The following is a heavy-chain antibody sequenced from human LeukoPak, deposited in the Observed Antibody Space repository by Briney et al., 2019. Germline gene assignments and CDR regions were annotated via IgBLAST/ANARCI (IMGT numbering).Heavy chain of an antibody. D-gene: IGHD6-13*01. V-gene: IGHV3-49*03. CDR3: SREMSSSWSRTPPWV. CDR1: GFTFGDYA. CDR2: IRSKLYGGTT. J-gene: IGHJ3*01. Sequence: GGSLRLSCTASGFTFGDYAMSWFRQAPGKGLEWVGFIRSKLYGGTTEYAASVRGRFTISRDDSKSIVYLQMNSLKTEDTAVYYCSREMSSSWSRTPPWVWGQGTMVTVSS.